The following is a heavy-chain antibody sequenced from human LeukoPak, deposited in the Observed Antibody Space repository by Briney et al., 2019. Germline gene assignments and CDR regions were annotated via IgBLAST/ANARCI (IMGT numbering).Heavy chain of an antibody. V-gene: IGHV3-23*01. J-gene: IGHJ4*02. CDR3: AKDLLRWSFDY. D-gene: IGHD4-23*01. Sequence: GGSLRLSCAASGFTFSNYGMSWVRQAPGKGLEWVSAIHGSDDNTHYADSVKGRFTISRDKSKNTLYLQMNSLRADDTAVYYCAKDLLRWSFDYWGQGTLVTVSS. CDR1: GFTFSNYG. CDR2: IHGSDDNT.